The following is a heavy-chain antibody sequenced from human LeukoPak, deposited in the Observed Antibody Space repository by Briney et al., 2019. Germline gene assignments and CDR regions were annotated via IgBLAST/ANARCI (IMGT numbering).Heavy chain of an antibody. D-gene: IGHD2-8*01. CDR3: ARAGPDIVLMIYGKTNWFDP. Sequence: GGSLRLSCAASGFTFSSYWMSWVRQAPGKGLEWVANIKQDGSEKYYVDSVKGRFTISRDNAKNSLYLQMNSLRAEDTAVYYCARAGPDIVLMIYGKTNWFDPWGQGTLVTVSS. V-gene: IGHV3-7*03. J-gene: IGHJ5*02. CDR1: GFTFSSYW. CDR2: IKQDGSEK.